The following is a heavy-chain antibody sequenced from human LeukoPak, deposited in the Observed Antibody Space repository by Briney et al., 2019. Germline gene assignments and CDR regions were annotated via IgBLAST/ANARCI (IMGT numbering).Heavy chain of an antibody. CDR2: IYYSGNT. V-gene: IGHV4-59*01. CDR3: ARSTRGWLDALDI. D-gene: IGHD5/OR15-5a*01. CDR1: GGSISSYK. Sequence: SETLSLTCSLSGGSISSYKGRWLRQPPGEGLEWSGYIYYSGNTHYNPPPKNRVTLSVDTSKNKFSVQLSSVTSEDTALFFCARSTRGWLDALDILGPGAMVSVSS. J-gene: IGHJ3*02.